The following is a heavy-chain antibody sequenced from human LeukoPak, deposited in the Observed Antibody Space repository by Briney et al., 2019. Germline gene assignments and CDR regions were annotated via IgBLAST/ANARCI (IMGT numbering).Heavy chain of an antibody. CDR2: ISYDGSNK. J-gene: IGHJ3*02. D-gene: IGHD5-18*01. V-gene: IGHV3-30-3*01. CDR1: GFTFSSYA. CDR3: ARPGGIQLWVDAFDI. Sequence: QPGGSLRLSCAASGFTFSSYAMHWVRQAPGKGLEWVAVISYDGSNKYYADSVKGRFTISRDNSKNTLYLQMNSLRAEDTAVYYCARPGGIQLWVDAFDIWGQGTMVTVSS.